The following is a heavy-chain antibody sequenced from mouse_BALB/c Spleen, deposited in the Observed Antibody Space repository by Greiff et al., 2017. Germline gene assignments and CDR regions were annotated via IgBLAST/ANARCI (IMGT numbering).Heavy chain of an antibody. V-gene: IGHV1S29*02. D-gene: IGHD1-1*01. J-gene: IGHJ3*01. CDR1: GYTFTDYN. CDR2: IYPYNGGT. Sequence: VQLQQSGPELVKPGASVKISCKASGYTFTDYNMHWVKQSHGKSLEWIGYIYPYNGGTGYNQKFKSKATLTVDNSSSTAYMELRSLTSEDSAVYYCARELDYYGSRAWFADWGQGTLVTVSA. CDR3: ARELDYYGSRAWFAD.